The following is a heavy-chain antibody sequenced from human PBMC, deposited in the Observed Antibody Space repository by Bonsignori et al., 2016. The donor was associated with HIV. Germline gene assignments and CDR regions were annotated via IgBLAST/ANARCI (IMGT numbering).Heavy chain of an antibody. CDR2: ISDSGGST. V-gene: IGHV3-23*01. Sequence: VRQMPGKGLEWLSSISDSGGSTYYADSVQGRFTISRDNSKNTLYVQVNSLRADDTAVYYCAKGRYSSGWYQGPFDIWGLGTMVTVSS. J-gene: IGHJ3*02. CDR3: AKGRYSSGWYQGPFDI. D-gene: IGHD6-19*01.